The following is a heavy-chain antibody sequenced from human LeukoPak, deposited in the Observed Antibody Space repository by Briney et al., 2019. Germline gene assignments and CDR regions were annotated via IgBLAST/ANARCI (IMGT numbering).Heavy chain of an antibody. J-gene: IGHJ5*02. CDR1: GGSISNYY. Sequence: SETLSLTCTVSGGSISNYYWSWIRQPPGKGLEWIGYIYYSGNTNYNPSLKSRVTISVDTSKNQFSLKLSSVTAADTAVYYCARHGVGGYNWFDPWGQGTLVTVSS. CDR2: IYYSGNT. D-gene: IGHD4-23*01. V-gene: IGHV4-59*08. CDR3: ARHGVGGYNWFDP.